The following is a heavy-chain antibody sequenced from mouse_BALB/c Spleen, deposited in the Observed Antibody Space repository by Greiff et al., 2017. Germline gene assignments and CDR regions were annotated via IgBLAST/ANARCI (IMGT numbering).Heavy chain of an antibody. CDR3: ARDLRLRYFDV. D-gene: IGHD1-2*01. Sequence: DVKLQESGPGLVKPSQSLSLTCSVTGYSITSGYYWNWIRQFPGNKLEWMGYISYDGSNNYNPSLKNRISITRDTSKNQFFLKLNSVTTEDTATYYCARDLRLRYFDVWGAGTTVTVSS. CDR1: GYSITSGYY. J-gene: IGHJ1*01. CDR2: ISYDGSN. V-gene: IGHV3-6*02.